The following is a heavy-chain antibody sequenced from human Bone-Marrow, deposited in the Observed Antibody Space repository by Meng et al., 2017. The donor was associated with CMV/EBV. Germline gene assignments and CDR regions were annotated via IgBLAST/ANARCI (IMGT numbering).Heavy chain of an antibody. CDR1: GYTFTGYY. CDR2: INPNSGGT. CDR3: ARDRKIFGVVIATYYYYGMDV. Sequence: ASVKVSCKASGYTFTGYYMHWVRQAPGQGLEWMGWINPNSGGTNYAQKFQGRVTMTRDTSISTAYMELSRLRSDDTAVYYCARDRKIFGVVIATYYYYGMDVWGQGTTVTVSS. J-gene: IGHJ6*02. V-gene: IGHV1-2*02. D-gene: IGHD3-3*01.